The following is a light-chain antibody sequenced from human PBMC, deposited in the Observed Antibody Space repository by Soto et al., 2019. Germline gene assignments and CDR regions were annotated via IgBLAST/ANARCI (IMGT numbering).Light chain of an antibody. J-gene: IGKJ4*01. CDR3: QQYGSSPLLT. CDR1: QSVSSTY. CDR2: GAS. Sequence: EIVLTQSPGTLSLSPGERATLSCRASQSVSSTYLAWYQQKPGQAPRLLIYGASNRATGIPDRFSGSGSGTDFTFTISRLEPEDFAVYYCQQYGSSPLLTFGGGTKVEIK. V-gene: IGKV3-20*01.